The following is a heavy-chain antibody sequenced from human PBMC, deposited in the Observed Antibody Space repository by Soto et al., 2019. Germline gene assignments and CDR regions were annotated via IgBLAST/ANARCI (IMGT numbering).Heavy chain of an antibody. CDR3: AKDHGTIASIY. Sequence: RQAPGKGLEWVAVVSYDGSNKYYADSVKGRFTISRDNSKNTLYLQMNSLGAEDTAIYYCAKDHGTIASIYWGQGTLVTVSS. V-gene: IGHV3-30*18. CDR2: VSYDGSNK. J-gene: IGHJ4*02. D-gene: IGHD3-9*01.